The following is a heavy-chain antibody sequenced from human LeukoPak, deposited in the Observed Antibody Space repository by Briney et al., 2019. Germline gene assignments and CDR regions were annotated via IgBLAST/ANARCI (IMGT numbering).Heavy chain of an antibody. CDR1: GGSFSGYY. V-gene: IGHV4-34*01. CDR2: INHSGST. J-gene: IGHJ2*01. Sequence: PSETLSLTCAVYGGSFSGYYWSWIRQPPGKGLEWIGEINHSGSTNYNPSLKSRVTISVDTSKNQFSLKLSSVTAADTAVYYCARGLGYDSSGIIYYSIPSSFDLWGRGTLVTVSS. CDR3: ARGLGYDSSGIIYYSIPSSFDL. D-gene: IGHD3-22*01.